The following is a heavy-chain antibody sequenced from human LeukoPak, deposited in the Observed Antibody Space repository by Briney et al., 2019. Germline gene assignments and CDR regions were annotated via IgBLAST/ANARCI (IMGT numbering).Heavy chain of an antibody. D-gene: IGHD3-9*01. CDR1: GFTFSNYA. CDR3: AKWGDFDVLTGYYVPDF. V-gene: IGHV3-23*01. CDR2: ITGSGGNT. J-gene: IGHJ4*02. Sequence: PGGSLRLSCAASGFTFSNYAMSWVRQAPGKGLEWVSAITGSGGNTYYADSVKGRFTISRDNSKNTLYLQMNSLRVEDTAVYYCAKWGDFDVLTGYYVPDFWGQGTLVTVSS.